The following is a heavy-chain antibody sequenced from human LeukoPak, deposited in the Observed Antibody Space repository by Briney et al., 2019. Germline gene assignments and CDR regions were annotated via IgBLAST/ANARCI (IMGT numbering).Heavy chain of an antibody. D-gene: IGHD1-1*01. Sequence: GGSLRLSCAASGFTFSSYSMNWVRQAPGKGLEWVSYISSSSNTIYYADSVKGRFTISRDNAKNSLYLQMNSLRAEDTAVYYCAKGGLNSGYYYYGMDVWGQGTTVTVSS. CDR1: GFTFSSYS. V-gene: IGHV3-48*01. CDR3: AKGGLNSGYYYYGMDV. CDR2: ISSSSNTI. J-gene: IGHJ6*02.